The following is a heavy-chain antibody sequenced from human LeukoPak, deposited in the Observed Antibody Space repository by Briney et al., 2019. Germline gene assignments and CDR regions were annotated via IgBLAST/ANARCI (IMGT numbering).Heavy chain of an antibody. J-gene: IGHJ4*02. V-gene: IGHV4-39*01. D-gene: IGHD3-3*01. CDR2: IYYSGST. CDR1: GGSISSSSYY. Sequence: SETLSLTCTVSGGSISSSSYYWGWIRLPPGKGLEWIGSIYYSGSTYYNPSLKSRVTISVDTSKNQFSLRLSSVTAADTAVYYCARKYDFWSGYYDYWGQGTLVTVSS. CDR3: ARKYDFWSGYYDY.